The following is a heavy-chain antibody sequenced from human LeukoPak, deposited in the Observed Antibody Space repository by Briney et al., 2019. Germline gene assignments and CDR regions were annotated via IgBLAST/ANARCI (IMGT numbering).Heavy chain of an antibody. D-gene: IGHD3-22*01. Sequence: ASVKVSFKASGYTFTRYYMHWVRQAPGQGLEWMGWINPNSGGTNYAQKFQGRVTMTRDTSISTAYMELSRLRSDDTAVYYCARVRTRPPSYDSSGYYSYWGQGTLVTVSS. CDR1: GYTFTRYY. V-gene: IGHV1-2*02. J-gene: IGHJ4*02. CDR3: ARVRTRPPSYDSSGYYSY. CDR2: INPNSGGT.